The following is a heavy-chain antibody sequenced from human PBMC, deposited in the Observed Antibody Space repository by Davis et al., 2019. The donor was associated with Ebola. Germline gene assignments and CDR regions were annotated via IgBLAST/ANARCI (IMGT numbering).Heavy chain of an antibody. D-gene: IGHD1-26*01. J-gene: IGHJ4*02. Sequence: PGGSLRLSCAASGFTFSSYWMHWVRQASGKGLEWVGRIRSKANSYATAYAASVKGRFTISRDDSKNTAYLQMNSLKTEDTAVYYCTSVPSGSQNDYWGQGTLVTVSS. CDR1: GFTFSSYW. CDR3: TSVPSGSQNDY. V-gene: IGHV3-73*01. CDR2: IRSKANSYAT.